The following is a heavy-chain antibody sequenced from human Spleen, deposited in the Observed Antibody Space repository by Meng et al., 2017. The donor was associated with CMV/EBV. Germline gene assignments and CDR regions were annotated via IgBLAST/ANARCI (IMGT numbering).Heavy chain of an antibody. Sequence: GGSLRLSCAASGFTFSSYSMNWVRQAPGKGLEWVAFIRYDGSNKYYADSMKGRFTISRDNSKNTLYLQINSLRAEDTALYYCAKDQTTVTPHFFDYWGQGTLVTVSS. D-gene: IGHD4-11*01. CDR2: IRYDGSNK. CDR3: AKDQTTVTPHFFDY. J-gene: IGHJ4*02. CDR1: GFTFSSYS. V-gene: IGHV3-30*02.